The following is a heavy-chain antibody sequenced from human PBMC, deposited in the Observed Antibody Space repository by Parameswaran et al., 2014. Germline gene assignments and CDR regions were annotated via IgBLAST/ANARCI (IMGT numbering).Heavy chain of an antibody. CDR2: ISSSSSYI. J-gene: IGHJ6*02. CDR3: ARGIAAAGRYYYYGMDV. Sequence: WIRQPPGKGLEWVSSISSSSSYIYYADSVKGRFTISRDNAKNSLYLQMNSLRAEDTAVYYCARGIAAAGRYYYYGMDVWGQGTTVTVSS. D-gene: IGHD6-13*01. V-gene: IGHV3-21*01.